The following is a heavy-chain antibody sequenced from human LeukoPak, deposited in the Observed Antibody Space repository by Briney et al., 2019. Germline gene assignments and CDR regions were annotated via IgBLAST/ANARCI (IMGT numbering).Heavy chain of an antibody. Sequence: SETLSLTCTVSGDSTSNFYWNWIRQSPGKGLEWIGNIHYSGSSVYNPSLKSRSTISIDTSRRQFFLKLNSVTAADTAVYFCALAPNSNWFDFWGPGTLVTVSP. CDR1: GDSTSNFY. J-gene: IGHJ5*01. V-gene: IGHV4-59*03. D-gene: IGHD2-8*01. CDR3: ALAPNSNWFDF. CDR2: IHYSGSS.